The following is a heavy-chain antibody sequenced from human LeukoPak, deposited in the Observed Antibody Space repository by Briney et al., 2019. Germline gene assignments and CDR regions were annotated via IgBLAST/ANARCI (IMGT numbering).Heavy chain of an antibody. J-gene: IGHJ4*02. CDR1: GFTFRSYW. D-gene: IGHD5-18*01. V-gene: IGHV3-7*03. CDR3: ARDHNYGSDY. CDR2: IKEDGSEK. Sequence: PGGSLRLSCAAFGFTFRSYWMSWVRQAPGKGLEWAANIKEDGSEKYYVDSVKGRFTISRDSAKNSLYLQMNSLRVEDTAVYYCARDHNYGSDYWGQGTLVTVSS.